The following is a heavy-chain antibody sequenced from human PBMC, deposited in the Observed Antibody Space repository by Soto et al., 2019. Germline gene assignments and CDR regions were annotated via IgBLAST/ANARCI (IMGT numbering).Heavy chain of an antibody. J-gene: IGHJ3*02. Sequence: GGSLRLSCAASGFTFSSYGMHWVRQAPGKGLEWVAVIWYDGSNKYYADSVKSRFTISRDNSKNTLYLQMNSLRAEDTAVYYCARELTGDLGAFDIWGQGTMVTVSS. CDR2: IWYDGSNK. CDR3: ARELTGDLGAFDI. D-gene: IGHD7-27*01. V-gene: IGHV3-33*01. CDR1: GFTFSSYG.